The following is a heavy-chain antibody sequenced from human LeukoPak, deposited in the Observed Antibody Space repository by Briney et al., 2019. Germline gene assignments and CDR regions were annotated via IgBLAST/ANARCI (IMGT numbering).Heavy chain of an antibody. Sequence: ASVKVSCKASGYTFTGYYMHWVRQAPGQGLEWMGWINPNSGGTNYAQKFQGRVTMTRDTSISTAYMELSRLRSDDTAVYYCARASGIAAAGTSQPYYYYYYMDVWGKGTTVTVS. D-gene: IGHD6-13*01. CDR1: GYTFTGYY. J-gene: IGHJ6*03. CDR2: INPNSGGT. CDR3: ARASGIAAAGTSQPYYYYYYMDV. V-gene: IGHV1-2*02.